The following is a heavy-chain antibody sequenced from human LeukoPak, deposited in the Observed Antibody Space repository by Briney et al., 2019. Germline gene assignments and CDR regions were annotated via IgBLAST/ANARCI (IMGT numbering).Heavy chain of an antibody. V-gene: IGHV3-9*01. CDR3: AKGDYGDYVLDY. Sequence: GGSPRLSCAASGFTFDDYAMHWVRQAPGKGLEWVSGISWNSGSIGYADSVKGRFTISRDNAKNSLYLQMNSLRAEDTALYYCAKGDYGDYVLDYWGQGTLVTVSS. CDR2: ISWNSGSI. CDR1: GFTFDDYA. J-gene: IGHJ4*02. D-gene: IGHD4-17*01.